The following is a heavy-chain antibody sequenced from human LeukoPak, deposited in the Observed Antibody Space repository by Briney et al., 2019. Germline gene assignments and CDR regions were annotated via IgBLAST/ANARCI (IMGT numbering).Heavy chain of an antibody. V-gene: IGHV3-48*01. Sequence: PGGSLSLSCAASGFTFSSYSMNWVRQAPGKGLEWVSYISGSSSTIYYADSVKGRFTISRDNAKNSLYLQMNSLRAEDTAVYYCARDEDCSSTSCYYFDCWGQGTLVTVSS. CDR1: GFTFSSYS. CDR3: ARDEDCSSTSCYYFDC. J-gene: IGHJ4*02. CDR2: ISGSSSTI. D-gene: IGHD2-2*01.